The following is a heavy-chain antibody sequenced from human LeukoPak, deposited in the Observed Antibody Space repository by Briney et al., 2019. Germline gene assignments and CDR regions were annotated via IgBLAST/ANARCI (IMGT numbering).Heavy chain of an antibody. J-gene: IGHJ5*02. V-gene: IGHV4-59*08. CDR2: IYYSGST. CDR1: GGSISNYY. Sequence: SETLSLTCTVSGGSISNYYWTWIRQPPGKGLEWIGYIYYSGSTNYNPSLKSRVTISVDTSKNQFSLKLSSVTAADTAVYYCARSRYYGSGSFDHWGQGTLVTVSS. CDR3: ARSRYYGSGSFDH. D-gene: IGHD3-10*01.